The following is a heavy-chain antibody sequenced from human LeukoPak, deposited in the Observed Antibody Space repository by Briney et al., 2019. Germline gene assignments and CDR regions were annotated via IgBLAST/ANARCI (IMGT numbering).Heavy chain of an antibody. D-gene: IGHD2/OR15-2a*01. Sequence: SETLSLTCTVSGGSISSSGYYWGWIRQPPGKGLEWIGSIYYSGSTYYNPSLKSRVTISVDTSKNQFSLRLSSVTAADAAVYYCARHYFWAIGAFDIWGQGTMVTVSS. CDR2: IYYSGST. V-gene: IGHV4-39*01. CDR3: ARHYFWAIGAFDI. J-gene: IGHJ3*02. CDR1: GGSISSSGYY.